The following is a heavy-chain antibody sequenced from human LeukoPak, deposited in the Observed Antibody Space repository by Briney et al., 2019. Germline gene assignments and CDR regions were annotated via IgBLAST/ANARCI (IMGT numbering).Heavy chain of an antibody. CDR1: GYTFTSYG. Sequence: ASVKVSCKASGYTFTSYGISWVRQAPGQGLEWMGWISAYNGNTNYAQKLQGRVTMTTDTSTSTAYMELRGLRSDDTAVYYCARVLAVWRPLDYWGQGTLVTVSS. J-gene: IGHJ4*02. V-gene: IGHV1-18*01. CDR3: ARVLAVWRPLDY. CDR2: ISAYNGNT. D-gene: IGHD1-14*01.